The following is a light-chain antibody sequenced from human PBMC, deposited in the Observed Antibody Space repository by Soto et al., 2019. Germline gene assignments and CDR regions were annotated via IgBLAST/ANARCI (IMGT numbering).Light chain of an antibody. CDR2: KDS. CDR1: VLAKKY. J-gene: IGLJ3*02. Sequence: SYELTQPSSVSVSPGQTARITCSGNVLAKKYARWFQQNPGQAPVLVIYKDSERPSGIPERISGSSSGTTVALTISGAQVEDEADYYCYSAPDNSLGVFGGGTKVTVL. V-gene: IGLV3-27*01. CDR3: YSAPDNSLGV.